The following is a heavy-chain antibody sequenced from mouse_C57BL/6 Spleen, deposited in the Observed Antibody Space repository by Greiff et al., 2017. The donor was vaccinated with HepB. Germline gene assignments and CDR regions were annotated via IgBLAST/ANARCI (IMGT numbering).Heavy chain of an antibody. CDR3: AKKGIYYGSSYWYFDV. Sequence: VKLVESGPGLVQPSQSLSITCTVSGFSLTSYGVHWVRQSPGKGLEWLGVIWRGGSTDYNAAFMSRLSITKDNSKSQVFFKMNSLQADDTAIYYCAKKGIYYGSSYWYFDVWGTGTTVTVSS. J-gene: IGHJ1*03. CDR1: GFSLTSYG. CDR2: IWRGGST. V-gene: IGHV2-5*01. D-gene: IGHD1-1*01.